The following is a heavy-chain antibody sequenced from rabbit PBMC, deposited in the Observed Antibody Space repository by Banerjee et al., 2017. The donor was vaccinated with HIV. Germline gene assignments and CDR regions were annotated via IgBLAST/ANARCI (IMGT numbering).Heavy chain of an antibody. D-gene: IGHD4-1*01. J-gene: IGHJ4*01. V-gene: IGHV1S45*01. CDR3: AREYNSAWGLANL. Sequence: QEQLVESGGGLVQPEGSLTLTCTASGFSFSGSYYMCWVRQAPGKVPEWIGCIYAGSSGSTYYASWAKGRFTISKTSSTTVTLQMTSLTAADTATYFCAREYNSAWGLANLWGPGTLVTVS. CDR1: GFSFSGSYY. CDR2: IYAGSSGST.